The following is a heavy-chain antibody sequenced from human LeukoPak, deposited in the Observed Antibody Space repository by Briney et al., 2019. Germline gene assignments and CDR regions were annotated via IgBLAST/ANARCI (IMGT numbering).Heavy chain of an antibody. D-gene: IGHD3-10*01. CDR1: GFTFRSHV. Sequence: GGSLTLSCAVSGFTFRSHVMSWVSQAPGKGREGVSAIGGRGGSTYYYADSVQGRFTISRDNSKNTLYLQMNRLRAEDTAVYYCAGPDYYGSGSYYDVYHYGMDVWGQGTTVTVS. V-gene: IGHV3-23*01. CDR2: IGGRGGST. CDR3: AGPDYYGSGSYYDVYHYGMDV. J-gene: IGHJ6*02.